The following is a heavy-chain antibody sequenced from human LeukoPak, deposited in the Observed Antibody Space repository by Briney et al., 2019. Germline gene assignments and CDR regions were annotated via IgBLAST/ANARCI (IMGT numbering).Heavy chain of an antibody. CDR3: ASDVHSTADPYDY. J-gene: IGHJ4*02. D-gene: IGHD2-2*01. Sequence: ASVKVSGEASGGTFSSYAISWVRQAPGQGLEWMGGIIPIFGTANYAQKFQGRVTITADESTSTAYMELSSLRSEDMAVYYCASDVHSTADPYDYWGQGTLVTVSS. CDR2: IIPIFGTA. V-gene: IGHV1-69*13. CDR1: GGTFSSYA.